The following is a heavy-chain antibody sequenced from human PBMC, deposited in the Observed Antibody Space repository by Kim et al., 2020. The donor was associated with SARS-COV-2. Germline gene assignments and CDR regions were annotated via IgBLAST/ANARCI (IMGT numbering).Heavy chain of an antibody. CDR3: ARVSSGSSSWYWFDP. CDR1: GFTFSDYY. J-gene: IGHJ5*02. D-gene: IGHD6-13*01. Sequence: GGSLRLSCAASGFTFSDYYMSWIRQAPGKGLEWVSYISSTTSYTKYADSVKGRFTISRDNAKNSLHLQMNSLRAEDTAVYYCARVSSGSSSWYWFDPWG. V-gene: IGHV3-11*05. CDR2: ISSTTSYT.